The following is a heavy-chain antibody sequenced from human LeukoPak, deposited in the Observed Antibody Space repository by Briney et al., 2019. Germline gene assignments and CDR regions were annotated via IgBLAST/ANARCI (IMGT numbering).Heavy chain of an antibody. V-gene: IGHV3-23*01. CDR1: GFTFSTYA. CDR3: ARDISSSYYYYMDV. Sequence: GGSLRLSCAASGFTFSTYAMSWVRQAPGKGLEWVSVISGSGSSTYYADSVKGRFTISRDNSKNTLYLQMNSLRAEDTAVYYCARDISSSYYYYMDVWGKGTTVTVS. D-gene: IGHD6-6*01. J-gene: IGHJ6*03. CDR2: ISGSGSST.